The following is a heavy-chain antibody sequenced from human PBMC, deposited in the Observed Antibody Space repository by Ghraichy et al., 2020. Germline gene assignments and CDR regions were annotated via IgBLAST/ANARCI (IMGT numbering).Heavy chain of an antibody. CDR1: HNAIASSA. Sequence: ASVKVSCKTSHNAIASSAIHWVRQAPGQGLEWMGWISGYNGNTYYADSLQGRVVMTTDTSTATAFMELRSLKPDDTALYFCARLVIGGTVAFDIWGRGTTVIVST. J-gene: IGHJ3*02. CDR3: ARLVIGGTVAFDI. V-gene: IGHV1-18*04. CDR2: ISGYNGNT. D-gene: IGHD4-23*01.